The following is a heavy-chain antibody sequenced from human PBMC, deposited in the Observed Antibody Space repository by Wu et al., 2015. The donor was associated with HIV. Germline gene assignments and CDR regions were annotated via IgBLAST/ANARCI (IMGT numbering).Heavy chain of an antibody. CDR2: INPNSGDA. V-gene: IGHV1-2*02. J-gene: IGHJ4*02. CDR3: ACGIQAGGANY. Sequence: QVQLVQSGAEVKKPGASVKVSCKASGYTFTGYYMHWVRQAPGQGLEWMGWINPNSGDADYAPKFQDRVTIFRDTSISTAYMDLGRLRLDDTAVYYCACGIQAGGANYWGQGTLVTVSS. CDR1: GYTFTGYY. D-gene: IGHD5-18*01.